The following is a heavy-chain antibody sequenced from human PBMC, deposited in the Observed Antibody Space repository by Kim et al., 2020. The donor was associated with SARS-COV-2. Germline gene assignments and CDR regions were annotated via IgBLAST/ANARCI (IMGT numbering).Heavy chain of an antibody. J-gene: IGHJ6*02. D-gene: IGHD6-19*01. CDR2: ISSSSSYI. CDR3: ARAWQWLILPFDYYYYYGMDV. V-gene: IGHV3-21*01. Sequence: GGSLRLSCAASGFTFSSYSMNWVRQAPGKGLEWVSSISSSSSYIYYADSVKGRFTISRDNAKNSLYLQMNSLRAEDTAVYYCARAWQWLILPFDYYYYYGMDVWGQGTTVTVSS. CDR1: GFTFSSYS.